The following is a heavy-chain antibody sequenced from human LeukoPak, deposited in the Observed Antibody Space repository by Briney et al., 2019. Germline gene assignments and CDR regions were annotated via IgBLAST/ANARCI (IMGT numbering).Heavy chain of an antibody. CDR2: IYYSGST. V-gene: IGHV4-59*01. CDR1: GGTISSYY. Sequence: PETLSLTCTVSGGTISSYYWSWIRQPPGKGLEWIGYIYYSGSTNYYPSLKSRVTISVDTSQNQFSLKLSSVTAADTAVYYCARGVFQYGMDVWGQGTTVTVSS. D-gene: IGHD2-8*01. J-gene: IGHJ6*02. CDR3: ARGVFQYGMDV.